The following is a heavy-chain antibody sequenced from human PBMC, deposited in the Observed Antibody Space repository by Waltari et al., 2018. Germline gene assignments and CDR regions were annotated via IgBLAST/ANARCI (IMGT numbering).Heavy chain of an antibody. CDR2: INHSGST. J-gene: IGHJ6*02. Sequence: QVQLQQWGAGLLKPSETLSLTCAVYGGSFSGYYWSWIRQPPGKGLEWIGEINHSGSTNYNPSLKSRVTISVDTSKNQFSLKLSSVTAADTAVYYCARAVGGYYYERRGMDVWGQGTTVTVSS. V-gene: IGHV4-34*01. D-gene: IGHD3-22*01. CDR3: ARAVGGYYYERRGMDV. CDR1: GGSFSGYY.